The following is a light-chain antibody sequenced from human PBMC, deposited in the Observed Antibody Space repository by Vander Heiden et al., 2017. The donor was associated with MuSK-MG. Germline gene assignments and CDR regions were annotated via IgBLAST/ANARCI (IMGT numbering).Light chain of an antibody. V-gene: IGKV1-12*01. CDR1: QYIGKW. CDR3: QQAKSFPNS. J-gene: IGKJ5*01. CDR2: AAS. Sequence: DIQTAQSPASMFASVGDRTSITCRASQYIGKWLAWYRQKPGKAPDLLIYAASRLESGVPSRFTGSGDGTVFTLTINSLQPDDFATYYCQQAKSFPNSFGQGTRLDIK.